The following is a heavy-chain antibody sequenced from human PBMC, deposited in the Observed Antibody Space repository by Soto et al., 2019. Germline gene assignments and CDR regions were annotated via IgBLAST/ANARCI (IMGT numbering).Heavy chain of an antibody. CDR2: ISYDGSNK. CDR3: ARDGKTYYDFWSGYLAY. V-gene: IGHV3-30-3*01. CDR1: GFTFSSYA. Sequence: GGSLRLSCAASGFTFSSYAMHWVRQAPGKGLEWVAVISYDGSNKYYADSVKGRFTISRDNSKNTLYLQMNSLRAEDTAVYYCARDGKTYYDFWSGYLAYWGQGTLVTVSS. D-gene: IGHD3-3*01. J-gene: IGHJ4*02.